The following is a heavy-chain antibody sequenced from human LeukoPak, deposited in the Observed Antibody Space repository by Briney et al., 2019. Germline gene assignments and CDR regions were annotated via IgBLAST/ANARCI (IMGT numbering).Heavy chain of an antibody. CDR3: AREKTTPDTLDTNFDY. Sequence: AASVKVSCKASGYTFTSYYMHWVRQAPGQGLEWMGIINPSGGSTSYAQKFQGRVTMTRDTSTSTVYMELSSLRSEDTAVYYCAREKTTPDTLDTNFDYWGQGTLVTVSS. CDR1: GYTFTSYY. V-gene: IGHV1-46*01. J-gene: IGHJ4*02. D-gene: IGHD1-1*01. CDR2: INPSGGST.